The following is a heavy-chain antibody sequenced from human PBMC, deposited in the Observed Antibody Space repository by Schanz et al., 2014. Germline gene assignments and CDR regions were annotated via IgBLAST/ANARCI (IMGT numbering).Heavy chain of an antibody. Sequence: QVQLVQSGAEVKKPGASVKVSCKASGYTFTSYYMHWVRQAPGQGLEWMGIINPSGGSTSYAQKFQGRVTMTRDTSTSTVYMELSSLRSEDTAMYYCVREGSTTPVAGLRSFDWLGRFDYWGQGALVTVSS. CDR3: VREGSTTPVAGLRSFDWLGRFDY. J-gene: IGHJ4*02. V-gene: IGHV1-46*03. D-gene: IGHD3-9*01. CDR1: GYTFTSYY. CDR2: INPSGGST.